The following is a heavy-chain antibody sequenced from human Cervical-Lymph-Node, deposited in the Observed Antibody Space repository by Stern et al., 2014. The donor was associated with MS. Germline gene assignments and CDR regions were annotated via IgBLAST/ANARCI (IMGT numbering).Heavy chain of an antibody. CDR2: IFHSGST. Sequence: QVQLGQSGPGLVRPSETLSLTCTVSGGSITSYYWNWIRQPPGKGLEWIGHIFHSGSTNYNPSLKSRVTISVDTSKNQFSLRVTSVTAADTAVYFCARDWPGGGYYGMDVWGQGTTVTVSS. J-gene: IGHJ6*02. CDR1: GGSITSYY. CDR3: ARDWPGGGYYGMDV. D-gene: IGHD3-16*01. V-gene: IGHV4-59*01.